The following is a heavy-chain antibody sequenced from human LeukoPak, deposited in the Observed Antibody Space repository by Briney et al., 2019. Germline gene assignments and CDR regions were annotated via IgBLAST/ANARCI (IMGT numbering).Heavy chain of an antibody. CDR3: ARDLYSSRTNDAFVI. Sequence: SETLSLTCAVSGGSIRSTSYYWGWIRQPPGKGLEWIGSIYYSGSTYYNPSLKSRVTISVDTSKNQFSLKLSSVTAADTAVYYCARDLYSSRTNDAFVIWGQGTMVTVSS. J-gene: IGHJ3*02. CDR2: IYYSGST. V-gene: IGHV4-39*07. CDR1: GGSIRSTSYY. D-gene: IGHD6-13*01.